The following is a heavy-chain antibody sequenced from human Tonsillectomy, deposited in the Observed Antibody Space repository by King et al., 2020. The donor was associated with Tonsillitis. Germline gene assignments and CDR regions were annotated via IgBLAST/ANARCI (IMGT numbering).Heavy chain of an antibody. CDR3: ARGKADCWTGYPDYFDY. V-gene: IGHV4-34*01. CDR2: INHSGST. J-gene: IGHJ4*02. D-gene: IGHD3/OR15-3a*01. CDR1: DGSFNGYY. Sequence: VQLQQWGAGLLKPSETLSLTCAVYDGSFNGYYWSWIRQPPGKGLEWIGEINHSGSTNYNPSLTNRVTISIDTSKNQFSLKLSSVTAADTAVYYCARGKADCWTGYPDYFDYWGRGTPVTVSS.